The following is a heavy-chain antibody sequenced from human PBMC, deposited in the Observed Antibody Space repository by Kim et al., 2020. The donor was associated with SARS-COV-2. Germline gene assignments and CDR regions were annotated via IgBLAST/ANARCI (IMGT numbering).Heavy chain of an antibody. Sequence: SETLSLTCAVYGGSFSGYFWSWIRQPPGKGLEWIGEINHSGSTNYNPSLKSRVTISVDTSKNQFSLKLSSVTAADTAVYYCGRGRPGDYYYFDYWGQGTLVTVSS. V-gene: IGHV4-34*01. CDR1: GGSFSGYF. CDR3: GRGRPGDYYYFDY. CDR2: INHSGST. J-gene: IGHJ4*02. D-gene: IGHD4-17*01.